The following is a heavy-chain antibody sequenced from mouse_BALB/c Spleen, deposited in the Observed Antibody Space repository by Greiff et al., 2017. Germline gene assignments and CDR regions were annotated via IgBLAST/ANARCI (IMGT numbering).Heavy chain of an antibody. D-gene: IGHD1-2*01. J-gene: IGHJ2*01. CDR2: IYPGDGDT. CDR3: ARTRDDGDFDY. V-gene: IGHV1-87*01. CDR1: GYTFTSYW. Sequence: QVQLNQSGAELAKPGASVNLSCKASGYTFTSYWMQWVKQRPGQGLEWIGAIYPGDGDTRYTQKFKGKATWTADKSSSIAYMQRSSLASEDSAVYYCARTRDDGDFDYWGQGTTVTVSS.